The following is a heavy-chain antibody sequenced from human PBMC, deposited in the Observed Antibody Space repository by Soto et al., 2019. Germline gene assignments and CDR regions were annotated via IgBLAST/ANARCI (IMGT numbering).Heavy chain of an antibody. J-gene: IGHJ4*02. CDR3: ARLGFVGEGDF. CDR2: ISGDGVHT. Sequence: EVQLAESGGGLIQPGGSLRLSCATSGFTLSRYWIQWVRQAPGEGLVWVSRISGDGVHTDYAESVKGRFTVSRDIAKSTGYLQMNNLRAEDTAIYYCARLGFVGEGDFWGQGILVTVSS. V-gene: IGHV3-74*01. CDR1: GFTLSRYW. D-gene: IGHD3-16*01.